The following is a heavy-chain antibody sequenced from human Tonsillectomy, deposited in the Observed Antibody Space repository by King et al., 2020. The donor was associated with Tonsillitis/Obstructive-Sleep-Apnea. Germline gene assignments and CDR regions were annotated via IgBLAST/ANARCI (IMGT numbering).Heavy chain of an antibody. V-gene: IGHV2-5*02. Sequence: ITLKESGPTLVKPTQTLTLTCTFSGFLLSTSGVGVGWIRQPPGKALEWLALLYWDDDKRYNPSLKSRLTITKDTSKNQVVLTMTNMDPVDTATYYCAHRWRYDFWSGYLVGDWFDPWGQGTLVTVSS. CDR1: GFLLSTSGVG. J-gene: IGHJ5*02. D-gene: IGHD3-3*01. CDR3: AHRWRYDFWSGYLVGDWFDP. CDR2: LYWDDDK.